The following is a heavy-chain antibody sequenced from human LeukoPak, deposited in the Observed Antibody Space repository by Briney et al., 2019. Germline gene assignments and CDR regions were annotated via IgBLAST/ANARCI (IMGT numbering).Heavy chain of an antibody. Sequence: GRSRRLSSAASGFTFSNYAIHWVRQAPGNGLEWVSIISSGGLYEYYADSVKGRFTIPRDNSKNTMYLQLNSLRPEDTAVYYCARDATYYYDSGSSGPHYFDNWGQGTLVTVSS. CDR2: ISSGGLYE. V-gene: IGHV3-30*01. J-gene: IGHJ4*02. D-gene: IGHD3-10*01. CDR1: GFTFSNYA. CDR3: ARDATYYYDSGSSGPHYFDN.